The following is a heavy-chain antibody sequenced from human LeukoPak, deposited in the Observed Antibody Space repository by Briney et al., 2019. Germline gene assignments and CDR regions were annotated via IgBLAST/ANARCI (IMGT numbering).Heavy chain of an antibody. J-gene: IGHJ6*02. CDR1: GFTFSSYE. CDR3: ARDSRIAVVGTAYYYYGMDV. V-gene: IGHV3-48*03. D-gene: IGHD6-13*01. Sequence: PGGSLRLSCAASGFTFSSYEMNWVRQAPGKGLEWVSYISSSGTTIYYADSVKGRFTISRDNAKNSLCLQMNSLRAEDTAVYYCARDSRIAVVGTAYYYYGMDVWGQGTTVTVSS. CDR2: ISSSGTTI.